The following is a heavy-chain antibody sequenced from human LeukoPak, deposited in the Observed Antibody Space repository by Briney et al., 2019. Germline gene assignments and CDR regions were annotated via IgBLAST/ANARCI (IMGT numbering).Heavy chain of an antibody. D-gene: IGHD3-10*01. J-gene: IGHJ6*02. Sequence: ASVKVSCKASGYTLTSYGISWVRQAPGQGLEWMGWISAYNGNTNYAQKLQGRVTMTTDTSTSTAYMELRSLRSDDTAVYYCARDGSGSYLYYYYGMDVWGQGTTVTVSS. CDR2: ISAYNGNT. V-gene: IGHV1-18*01. CDR1: GYTLTSYG. CDR3: ARDGSGSYLYYYYGMDV.